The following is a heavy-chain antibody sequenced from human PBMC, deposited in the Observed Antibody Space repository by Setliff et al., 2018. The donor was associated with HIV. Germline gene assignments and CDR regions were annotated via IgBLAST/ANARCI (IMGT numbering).Heavy chain of an antibody. Sequence: PGESLKISCKGSGYSFTSYWIGWVRQMPGKGLEWMGIIYPGDSDTRYSPSFQGRVTISADKSISTAYLQWSSLKASDTAMYYCARFGFGELPYYYGMDVWGQGTTVTVSS. CDR1: GYSFTSYW. CDR2: IYPGDSDT. V-gene: IGHV5-51*01. J-gene: IGHJ6*02. D-gene: IGHD3-10*01. CDR3: ARFGFGELPYYYGMDV.